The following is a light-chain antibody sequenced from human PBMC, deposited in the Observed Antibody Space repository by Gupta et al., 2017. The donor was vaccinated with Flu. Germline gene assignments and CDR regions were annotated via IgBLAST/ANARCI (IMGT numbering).Light chain of an antibody. J-gene: IGLJ1*01. CDR2: GNK. CDR1: SSNIGANYD. Sequence: QSVLTHPPSLSGAPGQRVTISSTGSSSNIGANYDVHCYQQLPGTAPKLLMYGNKNRPSRVPDRFSGSKSGTSAALATTGLQTADEADYYCQSYDSSLSVHVFGTGTKVTVL. CDR3: QSYDSSLSVHV. V-gene: IGLV1-40*01.